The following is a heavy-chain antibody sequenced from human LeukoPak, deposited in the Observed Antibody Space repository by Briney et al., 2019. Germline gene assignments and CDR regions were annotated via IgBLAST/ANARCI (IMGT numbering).Heavy chain of an antibody. J-gene: IGHJ3*02. CDR1: GGTFSSYA. CDR3: ARVYDGSGSFMGAFDI. CDR2: IIPIFGTA. Sequence: SVEVSCKASGGTFSSYAISWVRQAPGQGLEWMGGIIPIFGTANYAQKFQGRVTITADESTSTAYMELSSLRSEDTAVYYCARVYDGSGSFMGAFDIWGQGTMVTVSS. D-gene: IGHD3-10*01. V-gene: IGHV1-69*13.